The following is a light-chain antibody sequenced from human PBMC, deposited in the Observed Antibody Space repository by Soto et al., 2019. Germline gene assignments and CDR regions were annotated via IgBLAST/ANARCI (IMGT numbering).Light chain of an antibody. Sequence: EIVLTQSPATLSLSPGERATLSCRTSQTIRGLLNWYQQRPGQAPRLLIYDTSNRATDIPARFSGSGSGPDFILTTRSLDPEQFGVYFCQQRHNWPISFGQGTRLDIK. CDR3: QQRHNWPIS. CDR2: DTS. J-gene: IGKJ5*01. CDR1: QTIRGL. V-gene: IGKV3-11*01.